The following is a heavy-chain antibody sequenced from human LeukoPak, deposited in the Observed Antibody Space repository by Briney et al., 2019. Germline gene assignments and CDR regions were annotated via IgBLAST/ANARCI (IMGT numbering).Heavy chain of an antibody. Sequence: SQTLSLTCTVSGGSISSGSYYWSWLRQPAGTGLEWLGRIYTSGSTNYNPSLKSRVTISVDTSKNQFSLKLSSVTAADTAVYYCARGRDYYGSGSYSTTYNWFDPWGQGTLVTVSS. CDR3: ARGRDYYGSGSYSTTYNWFDP. V-gene: IGHV4-61*02. CDR1: GGSISSGSYY. CDR2: IYTSGST. J-gene: IGHJ5*02. D-gene: IGHD3-10*01.